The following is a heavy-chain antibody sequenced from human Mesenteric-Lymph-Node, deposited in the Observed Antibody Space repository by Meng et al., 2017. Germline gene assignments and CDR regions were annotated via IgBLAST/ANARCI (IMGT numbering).Heavy chain of an antibody. CDR3: ARGGLITMVRGVVPYYFDY. CDR2: VKEDGTEK. V-gene: IGHV3-7*01. D-gene: IGHD3-10*01. Sequence: GGSLRLSCAASGFTFNTYWMTWVRQAPGKGLEWVATVKEDGTEKYYVDSVKGRFTISRDNAKNSLYLQMNSLRAEDTAVYYCARGGLITMVRGVVPYYFDYWGQGTLVTVSS. J-gene: IGHJ4*02. CDR1: GFTFNTYW.